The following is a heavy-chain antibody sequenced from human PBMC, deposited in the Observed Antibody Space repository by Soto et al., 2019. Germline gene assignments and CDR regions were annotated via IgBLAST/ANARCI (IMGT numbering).Heavy chain of an antibody. CDR2: ISYNGRT. J-gene: IGHJ4*02. V-gene: IGHV4-31*03. CDR1: GGSISSGDYY. CDR3: ARGVLV. D-gene: IGHD2-8*02. Sequence: QVQLQESGPGLVRPSETLSLTCTVSGGSISSGDYYWSWIRQHPGKGLEWIGCISYNGRTSYNPSLKSRGTILFDTSKNQFSLKLSSVTVADTAVYYCARGVLVWGQGTLVTVSS.